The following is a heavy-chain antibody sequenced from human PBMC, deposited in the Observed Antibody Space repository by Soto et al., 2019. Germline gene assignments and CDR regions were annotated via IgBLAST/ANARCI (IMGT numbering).Heavy chain of an antibody. CDR1: GYDFTTYG. CDR3: ARDYDSSGYPRYYFDY. J-gene: IGHJ4*02. V-gene: IGHV1-18*01. Sequence: ASVKVSCKGSGYDFTTYGITWVRQAPGQGLEWMAWISAHNGNTDYAQKFQGRVTMTRDTSTSTVYMELSSLRSEDTAVYYCARDYDSSGYPRYYFDYWGQGTLVTVSS. D-gene: IGHD3-22*01. CDR2: ISAHNGNT.